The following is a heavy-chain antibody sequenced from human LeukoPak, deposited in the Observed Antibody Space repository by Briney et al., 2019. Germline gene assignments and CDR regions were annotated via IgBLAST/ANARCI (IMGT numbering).Heavy chain of an antibody. CDR2: ISSSGSTI. CDR1: GFTFSNYN. V-gene: IGHV3-48*01. Sequence: GGSLRLSCAASGFTFSNYNMNWVRQAPGKGLEWVSYISSSGSTIYYADSVKGRFTISRDNSKNTLYLQMDSLRAEDTAIYFCATVKDYWGQGTLVTVSS. CDR3: ATVKDY. J-gene: IGHJ4*02.